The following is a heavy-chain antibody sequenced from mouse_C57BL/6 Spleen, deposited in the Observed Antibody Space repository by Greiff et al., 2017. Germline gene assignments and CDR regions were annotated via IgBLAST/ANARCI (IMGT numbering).Heavy chain of an antibody. Sequence: EVQLVESGEGLVKPGGSLKLSCAASGFTFSSYAMSWVRQTPEKRLEWVAYISSGGDYIYYADTVKGRFTISRDNARNTLYLQMSSLKSEDTAMYYCTAGHYYGSSYGYFDVWGTGTTVTVSS. J-gene: IGHJ1*03. V-gene: IGHV5-9-1*02. CDR1: GFTFSSYA. D-gene: IGHD1-1*01. CDR3: TAGHYYGSSYGYFDV. CDR2: ISSGGDYI.